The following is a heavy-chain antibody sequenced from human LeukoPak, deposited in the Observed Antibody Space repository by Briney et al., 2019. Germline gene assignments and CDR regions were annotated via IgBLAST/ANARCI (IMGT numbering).Heavy chain of an antibody. CDR1: GLTFSRYG. J-gene: IGHJ4*02. V-gene: IGHV3-33*06. D-gene: IGHD2/OR15-2a*01. CDR3: AKADEMNMDY. Sequence: GRSLRLSCAVSGLTFSRYGMHWVRQAPGKGLEWVAVIWYDGSIKYYADSVKGRFTISKDNSKNTLYLQMNSLRAEDTAVYYCAKADEMNMDYWGQGTLVTVSS. CDR2: IWYDGSIK.